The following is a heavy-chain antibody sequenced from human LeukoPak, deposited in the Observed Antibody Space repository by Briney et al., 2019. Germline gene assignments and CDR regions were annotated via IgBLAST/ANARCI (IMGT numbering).Heavy chain of an antibody. Sequence: SETLSLTCTVSGGSISSGGYYWSWLRQHPGTGLEWIGYIYYSGSTYYNPSLKSRVTISVDTSKNQFSLKLSSVTAADTAVYYCARTKGGIDYYGSGPWEFDPWGQGTLVTVSS. V-gene: IGHV4-31*03. CDR2: IYYSGST. J-gene: IGHJ5*02. CDR1: GGSISSGGYY. CDR3: ARTKGGIDYYGSGPWEFDP. D-gene: IGHD3-10*01.